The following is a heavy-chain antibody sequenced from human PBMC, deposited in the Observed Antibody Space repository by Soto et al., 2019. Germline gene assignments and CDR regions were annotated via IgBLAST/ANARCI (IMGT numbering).Heavy chain of an antibody. Sequence: SETLSLTCAVSGGSISSSNWWTWVRQPPGKGLEWIGEIYHSGSTNYIPSLKSRVTISADTSKNRLSLKLSSVTAADTAVYYCAGESCGTSSCSMETKYFGMDVWGQGTTVTVSS. CDR3: AGESCGTSSCSMETKYFGMDV. V-gene: IGHV4-4*02. J-gene: IGHJ6*02. CDR2: IYHSGST. CDR1: GGSISSSNW. D-gene: IGHD2-2*01.